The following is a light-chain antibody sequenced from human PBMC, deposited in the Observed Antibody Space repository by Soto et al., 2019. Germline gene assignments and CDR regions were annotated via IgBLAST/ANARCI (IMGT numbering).Light chain of an antibody. V-gene: IGKV3D-15*01. J-gene: IGKJ1*01. Sequence: EIVMTQSPATLSVSPGEGATLSCRASQSVTGKLAWYQQKPGQPPRLLIYGASTRATGIPARFSGSGSGTEFTLTISSLQSEDFAVYYCQPYNSWPPGGAFGQGTKVEIK. CDR3: QPYNSWPPGGA. CDR2: GAS. CDR1: QSVTGK.